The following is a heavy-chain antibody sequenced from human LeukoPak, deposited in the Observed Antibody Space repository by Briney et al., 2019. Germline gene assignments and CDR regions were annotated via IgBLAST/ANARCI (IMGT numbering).Heavy chain of an antibody. V-gene: IGHV3-23*01. Sequence: GGSLRLSCAASGFTFSSYAMSWVRQAPGKGLEWVSGISGSGGSTYYADSVKGRFTISRDNSKNTLYLQMNSLRAEDTAVYYCAKDDRRGGKYYFDYWGQGTLVTVSS. D-gene: IGHD3-16*01. CDR1: GFTFSSYA. CDR3: AKDDRRGGKYYFDY. J-gene: IGHJ4*02. CDR2: ISGSGGST.